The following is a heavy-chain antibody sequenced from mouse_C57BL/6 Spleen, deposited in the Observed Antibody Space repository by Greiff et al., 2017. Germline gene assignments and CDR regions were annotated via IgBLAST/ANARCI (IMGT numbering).Heavy chain of an antibody. CDR3: AGRTYGYDGASSFDH. CDR1: GYTFTSYD. J-gene: IGHJ2*01. D-gene: IGHD2-2*01. CDR2: IYPRDGST. V-gene: IGHV1-85*01. Sequence: QVQLQQSGPELVKPGASVKLSCKASGYTFTSYDINWVKQRPGQGLEWIGWIYPRDGSTKYNEKFKGKDTLTVDTSSSTAYMELHSLTSEDSAVYFCAGRTYGYDGASSFDHWGQSTTLTVP.